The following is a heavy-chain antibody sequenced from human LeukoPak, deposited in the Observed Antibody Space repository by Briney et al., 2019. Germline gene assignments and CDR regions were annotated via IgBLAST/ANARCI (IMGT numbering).Heavy chain of an antibody. CDR1: GFTVSSNY. J-gene: IGHJ4*02. CDR3: ASSLSRDGYNYYFDY. Sequence: QTGGSLRLSCAASGFTVSSNYMSWVRQAPGKGLEWVSVIYSGGSTYYADSVKGRFTISRHNSKNTLYLQMNSLRAEDTAVYYCASSLSRDGYNYYFDYWGQGTLVTVSS. CDR2: IYSGGST. D-gene: IGHD5-24*01. V-gene: IGHV3-53*04.